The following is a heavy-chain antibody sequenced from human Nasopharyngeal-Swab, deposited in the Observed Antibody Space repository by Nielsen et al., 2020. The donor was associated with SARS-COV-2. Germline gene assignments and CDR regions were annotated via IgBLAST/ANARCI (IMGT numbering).Heavy chain of an antibody. V-gene: IGHV3-30*03. D-gene: IGHD3-9*01. Sequence: GESLKISCAASGFTFSSYGMHWVRQAPGKGLEWVAVISYDGSNKYYADSVKGRFTISRDNSKNTLYLQMNSLRAEDTAVYYCARLGLRYSADAFDIWGQGTMVTVSS. CDR2: ISYDGSNK. CDR3: ARLGLRYSADAFDI. J-gene: IGHJ3*02. CDR1: GFTFSSYG.